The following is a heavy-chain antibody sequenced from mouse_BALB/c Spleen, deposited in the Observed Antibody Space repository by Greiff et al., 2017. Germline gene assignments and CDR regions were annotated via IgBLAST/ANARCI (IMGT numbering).Heavy chain of an antibody. J-gene: IGHJ4*01. D-gene: IGHD1-1*02. CDR3: AREGTYGGVPYAMDY. CDR2: IDPANGNT. V-gene: IGHV14-3*02. CDR1: GFNIKDTY. Sequence: EVQLQQSGAELVKPGASVKLSCTASGFNIKDTYMHWVKQRPEQGLEWIGRIDPANGNTKYDPKFQGKATITADTSSNTAYLQLSSLTSEDTAVYYCAREGTYGGVPYAMDYWGQGTSVTVSS.